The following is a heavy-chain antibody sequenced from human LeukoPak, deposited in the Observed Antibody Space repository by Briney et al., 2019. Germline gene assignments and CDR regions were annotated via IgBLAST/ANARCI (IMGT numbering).Heavy chain of an antibody. CDR2: IYHSGST. D-gene: IGHD6-25*01. CDR3: ARVQSVHSSDWFDP. J-gene: IGHJ5*02. Sequence: SETLSLTCTVSGYSISSGYYWGWIRQPPGKGLEWIGSIYHSGSTYYNPSLKSRVTISVDTSKNQFSLKLSSVTAADTAVYYCARVQSVHSSDWFDPWGQGTLVTVSS. CDR1: GYSISSGYY. V-gene: IGHV4-38-2*02.